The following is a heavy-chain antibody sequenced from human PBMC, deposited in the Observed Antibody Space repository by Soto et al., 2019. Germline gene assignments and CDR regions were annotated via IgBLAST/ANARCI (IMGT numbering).Heavy chain of an antibody. J-gene: IGHJ5*02. CDR1: GDNFGDYY. D-gene: IGHD3-10*01. CDR2: INPNNGGT. Sequence: ASVKVSCKASGDNFGDYYINWVRQAPGQRLEWMGWINPNNGGTKYAQNFQDSVIMTRDTSISTVYMQLSSLTSDDTALYFCAGSLLRGVNRFDPWGQGTLVTVSS. V-gene: IGHV1-2*02. CDR3: AGSLLRGVNRFDP.